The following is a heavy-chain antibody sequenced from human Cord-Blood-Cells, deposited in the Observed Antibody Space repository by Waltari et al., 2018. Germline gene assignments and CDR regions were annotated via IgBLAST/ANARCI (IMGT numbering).Heavy chain of an antibody. V-gene: IGHV3-30*18. Sequence: QVQLVESGGGVVQPGRSLRLSCAASGFTFSSYGMHWVRQAPGKGLEWVAVISYDGSNKYYADSVKGRLTISRDNSKNTLYLQMNSLRAEDTAVYYCAKDGSSTSCYDYWGQGTLVTVSS. CDR2: ISYDGSNK. CDR1: GFTFSSYG. J-gene: IGHJ4*02. CDR3: AKDGSSTSCYDY. D-gene: IGHD2-2*01.